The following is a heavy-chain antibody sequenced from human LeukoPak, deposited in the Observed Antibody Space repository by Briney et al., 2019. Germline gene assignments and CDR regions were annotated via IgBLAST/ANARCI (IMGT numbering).Heavy chain of an antibody. V-gene: IGHV1-2*06. CDR3: TVWFGELTH. CDR2: INPNSGGT. CDR1: GYTFTGYY. Sequence: GASVKVSCKASGYTFTGYYMHWVRQAPGQGLEWMGRINPNSGGTNYAQKFQGRVTMTRDTSITTAYMDLSRLRSDDTAMYYCTVWFGELTHWGQGTLVTVSS. D-gene: IGHD3-10*01. J-gene: IGHJ4*02.